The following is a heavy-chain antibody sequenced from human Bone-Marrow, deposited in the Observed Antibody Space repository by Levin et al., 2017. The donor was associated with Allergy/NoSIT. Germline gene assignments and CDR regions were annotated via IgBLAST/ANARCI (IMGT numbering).Heavy chain of an antibody. V-gene: IGHV3-23*01. CDR2: TNRDAGST. CDR3: ARDAAEGAKAGGRTFDI. CDR1: GFTFSGFA. J-gene: IGHJ3*02. Sequence: GGSLRLSCAASGFTFSGFAMAWVRQTPGKGLEWVSSTNRDAGSTFYADSAKGRSTTSRDNAKDTSYLLPNSPRVEDTAVYYWARDAAEGAKAGGRTFDIRGQGRMVSVSS. D-gene: IGHD1-26*01.